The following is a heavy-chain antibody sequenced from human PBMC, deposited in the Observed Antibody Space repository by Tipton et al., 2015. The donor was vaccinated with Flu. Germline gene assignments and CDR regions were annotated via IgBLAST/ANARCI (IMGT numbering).Heavy chain of an antibody. D-gene: IGHD2-2*01. CDR1: GFTFSSYA. V-gene: IGHV3-23*01. J-gene: IGHJ4*02. CDR3: AKDGCSSTSCAGTYFDY. CDR2: ISGSGGST. Sequence: SLRLSCAASGFTFSSYAMSWVRQAPGKGLEWVSAISGSGGSTYYADSVKGRFTISRDNSKNTLYLQMNSLRAEDTAVYYCAKDGCSSTSCAGTYFDYWGQGTLVTVSS.